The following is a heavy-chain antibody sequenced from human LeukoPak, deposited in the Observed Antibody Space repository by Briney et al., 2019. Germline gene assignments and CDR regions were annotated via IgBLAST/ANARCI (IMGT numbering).Heavy chain of an antibody. CDR1: GSSISSYY. V-gene: IGHV4-59*01. CDR2: IYYSGST. J-gene: IGHJ4*02. CDR3: ARFKAATLDFDY. D-gene: IGHD2-15*01. Sequence: KTSETLSLTCTVSGSSISSYYWSWTRQPPGKGLEWIGYIYYSGSTNYNPSLKSRVTISVDTSKNQFSLKLSSVTAADTAVYYCARFKAATLDFDYWGQGTLVTVSS.